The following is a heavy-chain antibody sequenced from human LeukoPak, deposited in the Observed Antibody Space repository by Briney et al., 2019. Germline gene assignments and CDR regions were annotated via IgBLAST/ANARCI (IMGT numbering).Heavy chain of an antibody. J-gene: IGHJ3*02. CDR1: GFTFSSYS. D-gene: IGHD4-17*01. CDR2: ISSSSSYI. CDR3: ARGDNHDDYGDPNDAFDI. Sequence: PGGSLRLSCAASGFTFSSYSMNWVRQAPGNGLEWVSSISSSSSYIYYADSVKGRFTISRDNAKNSLYLQMNSLRAEDTAVYYCARGDNHDDYGDPNDAFDIWGQGTMVTVSS. V-gene: IGHV3-21*01.